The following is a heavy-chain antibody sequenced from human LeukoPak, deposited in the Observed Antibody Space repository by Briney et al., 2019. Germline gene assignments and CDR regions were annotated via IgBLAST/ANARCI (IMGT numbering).Heavy chain of an antibody. CDR3: ARASTVTKNWFDP. CDR2: IIPILGIA. V-gene: IGHV1-69*02. D-gene: IGHD4-11*01. CDR1: GGTFSSYT. J-gene: IGHJ5*02. Sequence: SVKVSCKASGGTFSSYTISWVRQAPGQGLEWMGRIIPILGIANYAQKFQGRVTITADKSTSTAYIELSSLRSEDTAVYYCARASTVTKNWFDPWGQGTLVTVSS.